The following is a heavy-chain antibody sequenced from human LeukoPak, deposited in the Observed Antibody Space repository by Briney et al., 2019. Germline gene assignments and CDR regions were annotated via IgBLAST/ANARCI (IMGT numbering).Heavy chain of an antibody. Sequence: GGSLRLSCAASGFTFSSYAMSWVRQAPGKGLEWVSAISGSGGSTYYTDPVKGRFTISRDNSKNTLYLQMNSLRAEDTAVYYCAKDRPNYHESNGDYYRRNGDYWGQGTLVIVSS. J-gene: IGHJ4*02. D-gene: IGHD3-22*01. CDR3: AKDRPNYHESNGDYYRRNGDY. CDR2: ISGSGGST. V-gene: IGHV3-23*01. CDR1: GFTFSSYA.